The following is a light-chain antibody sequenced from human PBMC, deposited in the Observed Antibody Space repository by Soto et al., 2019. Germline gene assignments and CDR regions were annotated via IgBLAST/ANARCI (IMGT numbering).Light chain of an antibody. CDR2: DAS. J-gene: IGKJ4*01. CDR3: QQRSNGPPLT. CDR1: QSVSSY. V-gene: IGKV3-11*01. Sequence: EIVLTQSPATLSLSPGERATLSCRASQSVSSYLAWYQQKPGQAPRLLIYDASNRATGIPARFSGSGSGTDFTLTISSLEPADFAVYYCQQRSNGPPLTFGGGTKVEIK.